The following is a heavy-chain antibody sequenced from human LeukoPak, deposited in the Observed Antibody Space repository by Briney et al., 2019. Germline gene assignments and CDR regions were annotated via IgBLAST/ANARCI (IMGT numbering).Heavy chain of an antibody. CDR2: IIPILGIA. CDR3: ATDIVVVPAAKAELFDY. Sequence: SVKVSCKASGGTFSSYAISWVRQAPGQWLEWMGRIIPILGIANYAQKFQGRVTITADKSTSTAYMELSSLRSEDTAVYYCATDIVVVPAAKAELFDYWGQGTLVTVSS. CDR1: GGTFSSYA. V-gene: IGHV1-69*04. D-gene: IGHD2-2*01. J-gene: IGHJ4*02.